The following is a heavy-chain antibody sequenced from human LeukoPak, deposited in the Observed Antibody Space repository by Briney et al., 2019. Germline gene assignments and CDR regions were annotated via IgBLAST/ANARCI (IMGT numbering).Heavy chain of an antibody. CDR1: GGSISSYY. Sequence: SETLSLTCTVSGGSISSYYWSWIRQPPGKGLEWIGYIFYSGSTKYNPSLKSRVTISVDTSKSQFSLKLSSVNAADTAVYYCAKCSLYCTSTSCSYYFDYWGQGTLVTVSS. CDR2: IFYSGST. D-gene: IGHD2-2*01. J-gene: IGHJ4*02. V-gene: IGHV4-59*01. CDR3: AKCSLYCTSTSCSYYFDY.